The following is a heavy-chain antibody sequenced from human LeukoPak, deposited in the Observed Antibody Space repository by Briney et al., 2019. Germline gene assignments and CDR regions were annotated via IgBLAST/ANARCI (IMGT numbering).Heavy chain of an antibody. V-gene: IGHV4-39*02. CDR1: GGSISSSSYY. J-gene: IGHJ4*02. D-gene: IGHD6-13*01. CDR3: ARTNIAAAYFDY. CDR2: LHYSGNS. Sequence: SETLSLTCTVSGGSISSSSYYWGWIRQPPGKGPEWIGNLHYSGNSYYNRSLKSRVTISVDTSKNHFSLKLSSVSAADTAVYYCARTNIAAAYFDYWGQGTLVTVSS.